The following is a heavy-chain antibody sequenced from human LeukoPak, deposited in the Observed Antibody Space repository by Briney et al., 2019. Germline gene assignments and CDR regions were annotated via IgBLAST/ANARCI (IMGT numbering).Heavy chain of an antibody. Sequence: PGGSLRLSCAASGFTFSSYAMSWVRQAPGKGLEWVSAISGSGGSTYYADSVKGRFTISRDNSKNTLYLQMNSLRAEDTAVYYCAKVRIPLAVAGIILGFDYWGQGTLVTVSS. CDR2: ISGSGGST. CDR3: AKVRIPLAVAGIILGFDY. D-gene: IGHD6-19*01. CDR1: GFTFSSYA. V-gene: IGHV3-23*01. J-gene: IGHJ4*02.